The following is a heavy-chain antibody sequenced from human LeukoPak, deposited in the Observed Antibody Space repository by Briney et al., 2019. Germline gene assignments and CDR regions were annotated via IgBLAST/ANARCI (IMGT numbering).Heavy chain of an antibody. CDR1: GFTFGNYW. J-gene: IGHJ4*02. Sequence: GGSLRLSCAASGFTFGNYWMHWVRQAPGKGLVWVSRINSDGRSISYADSVKGRFTISRDDAKNTLYLQMNSLRAEDTAVYYCARVRYSYGYDWWGQGTLVTVSS. CDR3: ARVRYSYGYDW. D-gene: IGHD5-18*01. V-gene: IGHV3-74*01. CDR2: INSDGRSI.